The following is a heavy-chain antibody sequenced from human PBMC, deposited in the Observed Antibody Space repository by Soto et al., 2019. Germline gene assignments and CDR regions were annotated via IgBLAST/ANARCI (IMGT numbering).Heavy chain of an antibody. CDR3: ARYYYDSSGYYGRDYYYGMDV. D-gene: IGHD3-22*01. Sequence: SETLSLTCTVSGGSISSYYWSWIRQPPGKGLEWIGYIYYSGSTNYNPSLKSRVTISVDTPKNQFSLKLSSVTAADTAVYYCARYYYDSSGYYGRDYYYGMDVWGQGTTVTVSS. V-gene: IGHV4-59*01. CDR1: GGSISSYY. CDR2: IYYSGST. J-gene: IGHJ6*02.